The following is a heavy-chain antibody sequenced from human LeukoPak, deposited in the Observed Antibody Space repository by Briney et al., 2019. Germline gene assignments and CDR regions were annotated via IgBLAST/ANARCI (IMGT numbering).Heavy chain of an antibody. Sequence: ASVKVSCKTSGYTFTTYGISWVRQAPGQGLEWMGWISTSKGDTNYAQKLKGRLTMTTDRSTSTAYMELRSLSSDDTAVYYCARDWPTVITDYWGQRTLVTVAS. D-gene: IGHD4-11*01. CDR2: ISTSKGDT. CDR3: ARDWPTVITDY. J-gene: IGHJ4*02. CDR1: GYTFTTYG. V-gene: IGHV1-18*01.